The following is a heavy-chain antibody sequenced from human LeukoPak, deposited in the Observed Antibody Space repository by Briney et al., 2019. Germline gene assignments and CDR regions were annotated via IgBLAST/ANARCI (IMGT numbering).Heavy chain of an antibody. CDR3: AKDGAQYSSGPECDP. CDR1: GLHFSGTA. D-gene: IGHD6-19*01. J-gene: IGHJ5*02. CDR2: ISHDGMNA. V-gene: IGHV3-23*01. Sequence: PGGSLRLSCVASGLHFSGTAMSWVRQAPGKGLEWVSAISHDGMNAYYADSVKGRFTISRDNSKKTVSLEMSSLTAADTGVYYCAKDGAQYSSGPECDPRGQGALVTVSP.